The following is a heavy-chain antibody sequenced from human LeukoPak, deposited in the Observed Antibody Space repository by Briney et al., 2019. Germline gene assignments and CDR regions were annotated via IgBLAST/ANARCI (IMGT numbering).Heavy chain of an antibody. CDR2: ISAYNGNT. J-gene: IGHJ6*03. CDR1: GYTFTSYG. V-gene: IGHV1-18*01. CDR3: ARVVWSGTTYYYYYMDV. Sequence: GASVKVSCKASGYTFTSYGISWVRQAPGQGLEWMGWISAYNGNTNYAQKLQGRVTMTTDTSTSTAYMELRSLRSNDTAVYYCARVVWSGTTYYYYYMDVWGKGTTVTVSS. D-gene: IGHD3-3*01.